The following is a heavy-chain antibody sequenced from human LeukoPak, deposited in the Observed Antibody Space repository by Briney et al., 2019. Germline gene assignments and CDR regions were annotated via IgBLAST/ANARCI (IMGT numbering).Heavy chain of an antibody. Sequence: AGVSLRLSCAASGFTFSSYAMSGVRQAPGKGREGVSALSGSGGSTDYADSVKGRFTISRDNSKNTLYLQMNSLRAEDTAVYYCAKNAAAAGVNWFDPWGQGTLVTVSS. CDR2: LSGSGGST. D-gene: IGHD6-13*01. J-gene: IGHJ5*02. CDR1: GFTFSSYA. V-gene: IGHV3-23*01. CDR3: AKNAAAAGVNWFDP.